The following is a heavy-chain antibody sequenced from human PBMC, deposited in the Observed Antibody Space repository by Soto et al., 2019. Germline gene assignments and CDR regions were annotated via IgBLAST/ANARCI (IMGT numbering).Heavy chain of an antibody. CDR1: GASISSGGYY. CDR2: IYYSGST. V-gene: IGHV4-39*01. Sequence: SETLSLTCTVSGASISSGGYYWGWIRQHPGKGLEWIGYIYYSGSTYYNPSLKSRVTIFVDRSKNQFSLKLSSVTAADTAVYYCARHFSVDYFDYWGQGALVTVSS. CDR3: ARHFSVDYFDY. J-gene: IGHJ4*02.